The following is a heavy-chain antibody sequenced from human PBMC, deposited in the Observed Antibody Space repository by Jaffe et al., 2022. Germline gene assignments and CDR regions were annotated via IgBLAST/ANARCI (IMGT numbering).Heavy chain of an antibody. D-gene: IGHD3-10*01. CDR2: IYTSGST. CDR1: GGSISSGSYY. Sequence: QVQLQESGPGLVKPSQTLSLTCTVSGGSISSGSYYWSWIRQPAGKGLEWIGRIYTSGSTNYNPSLKSRVTISVDTSKNQFSLKLSSVTAADTAVYYCARESWFGDFDYWGQGTLVTVSS. V-gene: IGHV4-61*02. J-gene: IGHJ4*02. CDR3: ARESWFGDFDY.